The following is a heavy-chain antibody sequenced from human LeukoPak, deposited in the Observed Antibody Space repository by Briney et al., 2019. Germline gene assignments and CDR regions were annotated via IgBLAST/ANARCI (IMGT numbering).Heavy chain of an antibody. Sequence: GGSLRLSCAASGSTFSSHSMNWVRQAPGKGLEWVSSISSSSSYIYYADSVKGRFTISRDNAKNSLYLQMNSLRAEDTAVYYCARDVCSGGSCYGGDYWGQGTLVTVSS. CDR1: GSTFSSHS. J-gene: IGHJ4*02. D-gene: IGHD2-15*01. CDR2: ISSSSSYI. V-gene: IGHV3-21*01. CDR3: ARDVCSGGSCYGGDY.